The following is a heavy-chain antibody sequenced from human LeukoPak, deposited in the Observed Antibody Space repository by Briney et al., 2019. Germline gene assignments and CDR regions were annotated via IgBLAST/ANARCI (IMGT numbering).Heavy chain of an antibody. CDR3: ARQADWQWPYYFDY. CDR1: GYSFTNSW. CDR2: IYPGDSDT. Sequence: GESLKISCKGSGYSFTNSWTGWVRQMPGKGLEWMGIIYPGDSDTRYSPSFQGQVTISADKSISTAYLQWSSLKASDTAMYYCARQADWQWPYYFDYWGQGTLAAVSS. J-gene: IGHJ4*02. D-gene: IGHD6-19*01. V-gene: IGHV5-51*01.